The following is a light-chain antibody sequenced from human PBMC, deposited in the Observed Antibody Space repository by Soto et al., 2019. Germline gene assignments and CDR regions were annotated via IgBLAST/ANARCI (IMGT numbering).Light chain of an antibody. Sequence: ELALTQSPGTLSLSPGERATLSCRASQTVNNNYLAWYQQIPGQAPRLLISGASGRATGTPDRFSGSASGTNFTLTISRLEPEDFAVYYCQQYGSSPLTFGGGTKVDIK. CDR2: GAS. V-gene: IGKV3-20*01. J-gene: IGKJ4*01. CDR3: QQYGSSPLT. CDR1: QTVNNNY.